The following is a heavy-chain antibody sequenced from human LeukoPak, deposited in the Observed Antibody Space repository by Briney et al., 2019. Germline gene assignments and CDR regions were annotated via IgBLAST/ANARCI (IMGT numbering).Heavy chain of an antibody. J-gene: IGHJ4*02. V-gene: IGHV3-64D*06. CDR3: VTISLAGYYFDY. CDR1: GFTFSSYV. CDR2: ISSNGVFT. Sequence: GGSLRLSCSASGFTFSSYVMYWVRQAPGKGLKYVSGISSNGVFTYYADSVKGRFTISRDNSKNTLYLQMSSLRPEDTAVYCCVTISLAGYYFDYWGQGTLVTVSS. D-gene: IGHD6-19*01.